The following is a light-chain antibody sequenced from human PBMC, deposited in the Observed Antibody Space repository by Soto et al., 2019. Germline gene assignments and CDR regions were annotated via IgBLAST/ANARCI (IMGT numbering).Light chain of an antibody. V-gene: IGKV1-5*01. J-gene: IGKJ5*01. Sequence: DIQMTQSPSALAASVGDRVTITCRASRRISRWLAWFQQKPGKGPKLLIYDASTLESGVPSRFSGSGSGTDFTLTINGLQPEDFATYYCQQAASFPITFGQGTRLEI. CDR1: RRISRW. CDR3: QQAASFPIT. CDR2: DAS.